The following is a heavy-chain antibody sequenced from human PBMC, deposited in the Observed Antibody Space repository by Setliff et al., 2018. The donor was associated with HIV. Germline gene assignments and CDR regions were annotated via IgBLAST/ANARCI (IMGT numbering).Heavy chain of an antibody. CDR1: GFTFSGSA. CDR3: SGWKGDYYDSSGINGY. D-gene: IGHD3-22*01. J-gene: IGHJ4*02. CDR2: IRSKANSYAT. Sequence: HPGGSLRLSCAVSGFTFSGSAMHWVRQASGKGLEWVGRIRSKANSYATEYAASVKGRFTISRDDSKNTAYLQMNSLKTDDTAMYYCSGWKGDYYDSSGINGYWGQGTLVTVSS. V-gene: IGHV3-73*01.